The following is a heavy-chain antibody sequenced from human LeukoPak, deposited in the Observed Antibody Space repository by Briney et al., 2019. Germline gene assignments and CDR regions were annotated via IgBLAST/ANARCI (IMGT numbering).Heavy chain of an antibody. Sequence: GGSLXXSCTTSGFTFGDYAMSWVRQAPGKGLEWVGFIRRKAYGGTTEYAAPVKGRFTISRDDSKRIAYLQMHSLKNEETAVYXXXXXXXXXYTXWXXYWGQGTLXTVSS. D-gene: IGHD2-15*01. J-gene: IGHJ4*02. V-gene: IGHV3-49*04. CDR1: GFTFGDYA. CDR2: IRRKAYGGTT. CDR3: XXXXXXXYTXWXXY.